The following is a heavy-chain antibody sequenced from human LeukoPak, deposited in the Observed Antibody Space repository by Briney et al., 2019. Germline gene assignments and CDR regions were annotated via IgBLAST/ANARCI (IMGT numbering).Heavy chain of an antibody. D-gene: IGHD4-17*01. V-gene: IGHV3-64D*06. CDR3: VKGEDYGDETDY. CDR1: GFTFSSYA. J-gene: IGHJ4*02. CDR2: ISSNGGST. Sequence: PGGSLRLSCSASGFTFSSYAMHWVRQAPGKGVEYVSAISSNGGSTYYADSVKGRFTISRDNSKNTLYLQMSSLRAEDTAVYYCVKGEDYGDETDYWGQGTLVTVSS.